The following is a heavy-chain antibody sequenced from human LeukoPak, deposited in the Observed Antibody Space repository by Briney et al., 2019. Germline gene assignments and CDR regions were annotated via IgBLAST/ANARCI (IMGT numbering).Heavy chain of an antibody. D-gene: IGHD3-22*01. CDR2: IDWDDDK. Sequence: SGPTLVNPTQTLTLTCTFSGFSLSTSGMCVSWIRQPPGKALEWLTRIDWDDDKYYSTSLRTRLTISKDTSKNQVVLTMTNMDPVGTATYYCARINYDRSKGFDYWGQGTLVTVSS. CDR3: ARINYDRSKGFDY. V-gene: IGHV2-70*11. J-gene: IGHJ4*02. CDR1: GFSLSTSGMC.